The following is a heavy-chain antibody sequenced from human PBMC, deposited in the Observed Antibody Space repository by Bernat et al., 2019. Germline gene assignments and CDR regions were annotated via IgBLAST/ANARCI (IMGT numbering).Heavy chain of an antibody. CDR3: ARDFGYCSGGSCYSFDY. CDR1: GFTVSSNY. CDR2: ISYDGSNK. D-gene: IGHD2-15*01. J-gene: IGHJ4*02. V-gene: IGHV3-30-3*01. Sequence: VQLVESGGGLIQPGGSLRLSCAASGFTVSSNYMSWVRQAPGKGLEWVAVISYDGSNKYYADSVKGRFTISRDNSKNTLYLQMNSLRAEDTAVYYCARDFGYCSGGSCYSFDYWGQGTLVTVSS.